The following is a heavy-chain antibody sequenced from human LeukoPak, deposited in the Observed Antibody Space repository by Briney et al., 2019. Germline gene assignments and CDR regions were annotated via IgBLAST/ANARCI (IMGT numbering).Heavy chain of an antibody. Sequence: PGGSLRLSCTASGFIFSDNYMTWIRQAPGKGLEWLSYIDSRCRTKHYAESVKGRFNISRDNARSSVYLEMNDLRVDDTAVYYCASGELGRSDFWGQGTLVTVS. CDR3: ASGELGRSDF. CDR1: GFIFSDNY. V-gene: IGHV3-11*01. CDR2: IDSRCRTK. J-gene: IGHJ4*02. D-gene: IGHD1-1*01.